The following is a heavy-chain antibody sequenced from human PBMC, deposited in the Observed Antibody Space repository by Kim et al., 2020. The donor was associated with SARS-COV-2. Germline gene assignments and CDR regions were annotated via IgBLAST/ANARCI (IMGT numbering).Heavy chain of an antibody. D-gene: IGHD3-9*01. CDR3: ARSAHRLLRYFDWLFDY. Sequence: VNGRFTISRDNAKNSLYLQINSLRAEDTAVYYCARSAHRLLRYFDWLFDYCGQGTLVTVSS. V-gene: IGHV3-11*01. J-gene: IGHJ4*02.